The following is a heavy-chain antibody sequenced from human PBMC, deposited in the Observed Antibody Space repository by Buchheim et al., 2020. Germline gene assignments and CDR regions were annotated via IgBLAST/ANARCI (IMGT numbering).Heavy chain of an antibody. CDR1: GFTFSSYA. J-gene: IGHJ4*02. D-gene: IGHD1-1*01. CDR2: ISGSGGST. CDR3: AKGHKTGTTSPREYYFDY. Sequence: EVQLLESGGGLVQPGGSLRLSCAASGFTFSSYAMSWVRQAPGKGLEWVSAISGSGGSTYYADSVKGRFTLSRDNSKNTLSLQMNSLRAEDTAVYYCAKGHKTGTTSPREYYFDYWGQGTL. V-gene: IGHV3-23*01.